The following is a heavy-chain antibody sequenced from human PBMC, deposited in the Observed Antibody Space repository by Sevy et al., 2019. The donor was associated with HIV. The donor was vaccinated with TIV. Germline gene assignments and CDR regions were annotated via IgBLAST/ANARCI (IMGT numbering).Heavy chain of an antibody. Sequence: SETLSLTCTVSGGSISSGGYYWSWIRQLPGKGLEWIGYSYYSGTTYYNPSLKSRVTISVDTSKNQFSLKLSSVTAADTAVYYCARLGKRYSSSWYSIFDYWGQGTLVTVSS. CDR2: SYYSGTT. D-gene: IGHD6-13*01. CDR3: ARLGKRYSSSWYSIFDY. J-gene: IGHJ4*02. V-gene: IGHV4-39*01. CDR1: GGSISSGGYY.